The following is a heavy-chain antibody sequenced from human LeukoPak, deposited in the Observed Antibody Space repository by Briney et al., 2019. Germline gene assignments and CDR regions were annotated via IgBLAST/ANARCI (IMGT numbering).Heavy chain of an antibody. V-gene: IGHV3-21*01. CDR2: ISSSSSYI. CDR3: ARADSSGWYFDY. J-gene: IGHJ4*02. CDR1: GFTFSSYS. D-gene: IGHD6-19*01. Sequence: GGSLRLSCAASGFTFSSYSMNWVHQAPGKGLEWVSSISSSSSYIYYADSVKGRFTISRDNAKNSLYLQMNSLRAEDTAVYYCARADSSGWYFDYWGQGTLVTVSS.